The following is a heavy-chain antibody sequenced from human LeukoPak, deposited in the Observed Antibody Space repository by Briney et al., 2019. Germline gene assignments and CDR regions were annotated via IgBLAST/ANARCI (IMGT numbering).Heavy chain of an antibody. CDR1: GYSISSGYY. CDR3: ARVSSGMDFDY. J-gene: IGHJ4*02. CDR2: IYHSGST. Sequence: SETLSLTCTVSGYSISSGYYWGWIRQPPGKGLEWIGSIYHSGSTYYNPSLKSRVTISVDTSKNQFSLKLSSVTAADTAVYYCARVSSGMDFDYWGQGTLVTVSS. D-gene: IGHD6-25*01. V-gene: IGHV4-38-2*02.